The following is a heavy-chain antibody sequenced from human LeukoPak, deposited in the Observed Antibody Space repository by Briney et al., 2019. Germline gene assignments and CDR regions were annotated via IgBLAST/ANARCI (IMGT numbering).Heavy chain of an antibody. CDR3: AREGLIAVAGTYYYYGMDV. D-gene: IGHD6-19*01. V-gene: IGHV1-2*04. J-gene: IGHJ6*02. CDR2: INPNSGGT. Sequence: VKVSCKASGYTFTGYYMHWVRQAPGQGLEWMGWINPNSGGTNYAQKFQGWVTMTRDTSISTAYMELSRLRSDDTAVYYCAREGLIAVAGTYYYYGMDVWGQGTTVTVSS. CDR1: GYTFTGYY.